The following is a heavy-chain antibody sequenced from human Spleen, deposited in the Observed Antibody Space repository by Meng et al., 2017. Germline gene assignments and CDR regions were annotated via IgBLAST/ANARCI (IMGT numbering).Heavy chain of an antibody. D-gene: IGHD1-1*01. V-gene: IGHV4-61*03. Sequence: VQLQESGPGLVRPSETRSLTCTVSGDSVTSGNYYWSWIRQPPGKGPEWIGYIYYTGSTNYNPSLKSRLTMSIDTSKNRFSLKLTSVTAADTAVYYCARDPHTTGTYDLWGQGTLVTVSS. CDR3: ARDPHTTGTYDL. CDR1: GDSVTSGNYY. J-gene: IGHJ5*02. CDR2: IYYTGST.